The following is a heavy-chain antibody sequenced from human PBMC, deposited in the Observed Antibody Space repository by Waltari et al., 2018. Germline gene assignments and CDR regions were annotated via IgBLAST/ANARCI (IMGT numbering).Heavy chain of an antibody. D-gene: IGHD3-3*01. CDR3: ARLAYFDIWSEADVFDI. J-gene: IGHJ3*02. CDR2: VRSKTYGGTA. V-gene: IGHV3-49*04. CDR1: GFNFGVYA. Sequence: EVQLAESGGGLVQPGRSLRLSCSASGFNFGVYAMTWVRQVPGKGLEWVGFVRSKTYGGTAVYATSVKGRITISRDDSKNIAYLQMDSLKIDDTAVYYCARLAYFDIWSEADVFDIWGQGTMVTVSS.